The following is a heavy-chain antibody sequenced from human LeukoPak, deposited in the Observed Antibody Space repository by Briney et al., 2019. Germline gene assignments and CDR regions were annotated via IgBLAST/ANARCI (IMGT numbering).Heavy chain of an antibody. CDR3: ARAILYYYGSGSYEYYYYGMDV. CDR1: GGTFSSYA. J-gene: IGHJ6*02. V-gene: IGHV1-69*04. Sequence: SVKVSCKASGGTFSSYAISWVRQAPGQGLEWMGRIIPILGIANYAQKFQGRVTITADKSTSTAYMELSSLRSEDTAVYYCARAILYYYGSGSYEYYYYGMDVWGQGTTVTVSS. D-gene: IGHD3-10*01. CDR2: IIPILGIA.